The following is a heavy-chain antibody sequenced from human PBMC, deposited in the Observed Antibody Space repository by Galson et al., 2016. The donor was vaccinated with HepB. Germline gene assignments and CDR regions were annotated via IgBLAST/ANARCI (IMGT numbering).Heavy chain of an antibody. Sequence: SLRLSCAASGFTFSSHAMSWVRQAPGKGLEWVSGIRWNSGSIGYADSVKGRFPTSRDKAKNSLYLQMNSLRAEDTAVYYCEKGGLVVQGDYYYVMDVWGQGTTVTVFS. CDR3: EKGGLVVQGDYYYVMDV. CDR2: IRWNSGSI. CDR1: GFTFSSHA. D-gene: IGHD3-10*01. J-gene: IGHJ6*02. V-gene: IGHV3-9*01.